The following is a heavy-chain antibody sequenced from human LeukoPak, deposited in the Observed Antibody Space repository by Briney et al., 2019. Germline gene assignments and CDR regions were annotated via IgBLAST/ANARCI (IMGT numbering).Heavy chain of an antibody. V-gene: IGHV4-4*07. Sequence: SETLSLTCTVSGGSISSYYWSWIRQPADKGLEWIGRIYSSGSTNYNPSLKSRVTMSVDTSKNQFSLKLSSVTAADTAVYYCARGGDSSGYYYSIDYWGQETLVTVSS. J-gene: IGHJ4*02. CDR1: GGSISSYY. D-gene: IGHD3-22*01. CDR3: ARGGDSSGYYYSIDY. CDR2: IYSSGST.